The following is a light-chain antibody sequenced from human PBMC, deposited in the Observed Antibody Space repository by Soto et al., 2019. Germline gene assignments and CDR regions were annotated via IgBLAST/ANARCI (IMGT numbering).Light chain of an antibody. J-gene: IGLJ3*02. Sequence: QSVLTQPASVSGSPGQSITISCTGTSSDIGNYNLVSWYQQHPGKAPKLMIYDVTERPSGVSNRLSGSKSGNTASLTISGLQAEDEADYYCCSYAGRSTFVFGGGTQLTVL. V-gene: IGLV2-23*02. CDR1: SSDIGNYNL. CDR3: CSYAGRSTFV. CDR2: DVT.